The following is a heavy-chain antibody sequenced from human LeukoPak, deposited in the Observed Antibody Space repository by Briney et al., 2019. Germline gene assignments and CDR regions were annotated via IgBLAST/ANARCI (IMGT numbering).Heavy chain of an antibody. V-gene: IGHV3-48*01. J-gene: IGHJ4*02. Sequence: GGSLRLSCVASGFTFSSYKMNWVRQAPGKGLEWVSYISSSSSTIYYADSVKGRFTISRDNARNSLYLQMNSLSAEDTAVYFCARDDSSSWHTDQFDYWGQGTLVTVSS. D-gene: IGHD6-13*01. CDR3: ARDDSSSWHTDQFDY. CDR2: ISSSSSTI. CDR1: GFTFSSYK.